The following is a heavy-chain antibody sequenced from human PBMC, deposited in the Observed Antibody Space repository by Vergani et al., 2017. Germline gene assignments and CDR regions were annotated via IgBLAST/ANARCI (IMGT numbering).Heavy chain of an antibody. J-gene: IGHJ4*02. D-gene: IGHD4-17*01. CDR3: AREEYGDYNFDY. V-gene: IGHV3-21*01. CDR2: ISSSSSYI. CDR1: GFTFSSYS. Sequence: EVQLVESGGGLVKPGGSLRLSCAASGFTFSSYSMNWVRQAPGKGLEWVSSISSSSSYIYYADSVKGRFTISRDNAKNSLYLQRNSLRAEDTAVYYCAREEYGDYNFDYWGQGTLVTVSS.